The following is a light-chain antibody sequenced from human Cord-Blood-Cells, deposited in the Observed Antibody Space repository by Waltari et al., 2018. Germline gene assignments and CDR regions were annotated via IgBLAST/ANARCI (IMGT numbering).Light chain of an antibody. CDR3: QQRSNWPGYT. V-gene: IGKV3-11*01. Sequence: EIVLTQSPATLSLSPGERATLSCRASQSVSSYLAWYQQKPGQAHRLLIYDASNRATGIPARFSGSGSGTDFTLTISSLEPEDFAVYYCQQRSNWPGYTFGQGTKLEIK. CDR1: QSVSSY. CDR2: DAS. J-gene: IGKJ2*01.